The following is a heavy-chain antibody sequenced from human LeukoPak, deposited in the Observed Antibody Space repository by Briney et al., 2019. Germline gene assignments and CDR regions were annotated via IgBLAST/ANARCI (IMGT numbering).Heavy chain of an antibody. V-gene: IGHV4-39*07. CDR1: GDSISSGSYY. CDR2: IYHSGST. J-gene: IGHJ3*02. D-gene: IGHD5-12*01. Sequence: SETLSLTCTVSGDSISSGSYYWSWIRQPPGKGLEWIGSIYHSGSTYYNPSLKSRVTISVDTSKNQFSLKLSSVTAADTAVYYCAREMSGYGKGNAFDIWGQGTMVTVSS. CDR3: AREMSGYGKGNAFDI.